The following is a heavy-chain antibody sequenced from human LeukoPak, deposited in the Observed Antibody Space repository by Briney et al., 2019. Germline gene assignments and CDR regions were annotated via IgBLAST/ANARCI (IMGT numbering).Heavy chain of an antibody. D-gene: IGHD5-24*01. CDR3: AKGRDGYQNSFDY. Sequence: PGGSLRLSCTASGFTFGDYAMSWFRQAPGKGLEWVGFIRSKAYGGKTEYAASVKGRFTISRDDSKSIGYLQMNSLRAEDTAVYYCAKGRDGYQNSFDYWGQGTLVTVSS. CDR1: GFTFGDYA. V-gene: IGHV3-49*03. J-gene: IGHJ4*02. CDR2: IRSKAYGGKT.